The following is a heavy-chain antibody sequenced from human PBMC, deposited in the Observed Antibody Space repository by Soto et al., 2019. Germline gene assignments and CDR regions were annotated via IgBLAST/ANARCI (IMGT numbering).Heavy chain of an antibody. D-gene: IGHD3-3*01. J-gene: IGHJ6*02. V-gene: IGHV1-69*13. CDR3: AKDGAYDFWSGHGSDHYGMDV. CDR2: IVPIFGTT. CDR1: GGTFGNYA. Sequence: GASVKVSCKVSGGTFGNYAIDWVRLAPGQGLEWMGGIVPIFGTTYYTQKFQGRATIIADDSTTTAYLELNSLRAEDTAVYYCAKDGAYDFWSGHGSDHYGMDVWGQGTTVTVSS.